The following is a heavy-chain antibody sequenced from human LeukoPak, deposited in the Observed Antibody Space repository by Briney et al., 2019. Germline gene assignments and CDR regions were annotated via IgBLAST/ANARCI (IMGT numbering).Heavy chain of an antibody. D-gene: IGHD6-13*01. V-gene: IGHV1-69*04. CDR2: IIPILGIA. CDR3: ARDRDSSSWYAGDYYYYGMDV. CDR1: GGTFSSYA. J-gene: IGHJ6*02. Sequence: SVKVSCKASGGTFSSYAISWVRQAPGQGLEWMGRIIPILGIANYAQKFQGRVTITADRSTSTAYMELSSLRSEDTAVYYCARDRDSSSWYAGDYYYYGMDVWGQGTTVTVSS.